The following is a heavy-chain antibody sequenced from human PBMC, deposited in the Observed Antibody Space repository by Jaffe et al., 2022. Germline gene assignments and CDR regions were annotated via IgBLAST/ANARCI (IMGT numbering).Heavy chain of an antibody. J-gene: IGHJ4*01. CDR2: IKQDGGEK. V-gene: IGHV3-7*01. D-gene: IGHD5-18*01. CDR1: GFTFSNYL. Sequence: EVQLVESGGGLVQPGGSLRLSCAASGFTFSNYLMMWVRQAPGKGLEWVANIKQDGGEKFSVDSVKGRFTISRDNAKNSLFLQMNSLRVEDTAVYYCARQLGRGADYWGHGTLVTVSS. CDR3: ARQLGRGADY.